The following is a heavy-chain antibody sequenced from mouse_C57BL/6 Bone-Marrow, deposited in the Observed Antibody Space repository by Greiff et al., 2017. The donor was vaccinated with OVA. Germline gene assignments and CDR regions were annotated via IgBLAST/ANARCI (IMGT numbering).Heavy chain of an antibody. CDR1: GYTFTDHT. V-gene: IGHV1-78*01. Sequence: VKLMESDAELVKPGASVKISCKVSGYTFTDHTIHWMKQRPEQGLEWIGYIYPRDGSTKYNEKFKGKATLTADKSSSTAYMQLNSLTSEDSAVYFCARSMIYYGSSYAMDYWGQGTSVTVSS. CDR3: ARSMIYYGSSYAMDY. D-gene: IGHD1-1*01. J-gene: IGHJ4*01. CDR2: IYPRDGST.